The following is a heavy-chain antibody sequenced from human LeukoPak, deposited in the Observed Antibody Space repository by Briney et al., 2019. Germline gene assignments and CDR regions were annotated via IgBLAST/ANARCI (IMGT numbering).Heavy chain of an antibody. V-gene: IGHV1-2*02. Sequence: ASVKVSCKASGYTFTGYYMHWVRQAPGQGLEWMGWINPNSGGTNYTQKFQGRVTMTRDTSISTAYMELSRPRSDDTAVYYCARSLELLDAFDIWGQGTMVTVSS. D-gene: IGHD1-26*01. CDR2: INPNSGGT. CDR3: ARSLELLDAFDI. CDR1: GYTFTGYY. J-gene: IGHJ3*02.